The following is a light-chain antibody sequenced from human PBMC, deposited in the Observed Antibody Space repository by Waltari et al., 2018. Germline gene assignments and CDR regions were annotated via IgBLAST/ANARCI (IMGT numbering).Light chain of an antibody. Sequence: DIVVTQSPDSLAVSLGEMATINCKSSQSLLHTNNKNYLAWYQLRPGQPPKLLIYWASTRESGVPGRFSGSGSGTDFTLTISGLQAEDVAVYYCQQYYSTPNTFGQGTKLEIK. J-gene: IGKJ2*01. CDR3: QQYYSTPNT. V-gene: IGKV4-1*01. CDR1: QSLLHTNNKNY. CDR2: WAS.